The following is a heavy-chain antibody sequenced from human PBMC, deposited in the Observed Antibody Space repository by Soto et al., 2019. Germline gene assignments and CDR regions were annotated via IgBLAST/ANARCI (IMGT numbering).Heavy chain of an antibody. V-gene: IGHV2-5*02. D-gene: IGHD5-18*01. CDR2: IYWDDDK. Sequence: SGPTLVNPTQTLALTCTFSGFSLTTSGVGVGWIRKTPGKAMEWLAVIYWDDDKRYNPSLKNRLTITKDTSKNQVVLTMADMDPVDTATYFCAHRGYMYGNWDHGYFDYWGQGTLVTVSS. J-gene: IGHJ4*02. CDR1: GFSLTTSGVG. CDR3: AHRGYMYGNWDHGYFDY.